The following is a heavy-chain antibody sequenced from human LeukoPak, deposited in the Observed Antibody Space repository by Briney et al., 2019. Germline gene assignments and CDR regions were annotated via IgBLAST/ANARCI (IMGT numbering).Heavy chain of an antibody. Sequence: GASVKVSCKASGYTLTSYGISWVRQAPGQGLEWMGWISAYNGNTNYAQKLQGRVTMTTDTSTSTAYMELRSLRSDDTAVYYCATLLADKPHGDYWGQGTLVTASS. CDR3: ATLLADKPHGDY. CDR2: ISAYNGNT. J-gene: IGHJ4*02. V-gene: IGHV1-18*01. D-gene: IGHD1-26*01. CDR1: GYTLTSYG.